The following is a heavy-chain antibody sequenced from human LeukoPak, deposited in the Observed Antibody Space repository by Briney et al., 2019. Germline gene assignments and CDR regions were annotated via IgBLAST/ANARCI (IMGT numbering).Heavy chain of an antibody. J-gene: IGHJ4*02. D-gene: IGHD2-15*01. CDR3: ARQGVVAAILYFDY. Sequence: PSETLSLTCTVSGGSISSSSYYWGWIRQPPGKGLEWIGSIYYSGSTYYNPSLKSRVNISVDTSKNQFSLKLSSVTAADTAVYYCARQGVVAAILYFDYWGQGTLVTVSS. CDR1: GGSISSSSYY. CDR2: IYYSGST. V-gene: IGHV4-39*01.